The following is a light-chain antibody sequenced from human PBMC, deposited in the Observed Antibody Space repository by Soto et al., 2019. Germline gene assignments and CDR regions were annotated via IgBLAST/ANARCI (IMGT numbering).Light chain of an antibody. CDR1: QSVSSY. CDR3: QLYGVSSPRIT. Sequence: EIVLTQSPATLSLSPGERATLSCRASQSVSSYLAWYQQKPGQAPRLLIYGATNRIIGIPDRFSGSVSGTDFTLTISRLEPEDFAVYYCQLYGVSSPRITFGQGTRLAIK. J-gene: IGKJ5*01. CDR2: GAT. V-gene: IGKV3-11*01.